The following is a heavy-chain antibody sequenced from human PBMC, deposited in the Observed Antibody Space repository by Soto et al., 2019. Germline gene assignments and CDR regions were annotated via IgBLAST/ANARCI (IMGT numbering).Heavy chain of an antibody. CDR3: ARSRFCSGSCFSSEFIYAFDI. V-gene: IGHV1-69*13. CDR2: IIPIFGTA. CDR1: GGTFSSYA. D-gene: IGHD2-15*01. Sequence: SVKVSCKASGGTFSSYAISWVRQAPGQGLEWMGGIIPIFGTANYAQKFQGRVTITGDESTSTAYMELSSLRSEDTAVYYCARSRFCSGSCFSSEFIYAFDIWGQGTMVTVSS. J-gene: IGHJ3*02.